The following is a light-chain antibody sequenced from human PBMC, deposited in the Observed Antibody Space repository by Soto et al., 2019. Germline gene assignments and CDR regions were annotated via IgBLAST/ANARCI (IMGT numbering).Light chain of an antibody. CDR3: SSYTSSSTLYV. CDR1: SNDIGGYNY. V-gene: IGLV2-14*01. CDR2: EVT. J-gene: IGLJ1*01. Sequence: QSVLTQPASVSGSPGQSITVSCTGASNDIGGYNYVSWYQQHPGSAPKLIIFEVTNRPSGVSDRFSGSKSGNTASLTISGLQAEDEADYYCSSYTSSSTLYVLGTGTKATVL.